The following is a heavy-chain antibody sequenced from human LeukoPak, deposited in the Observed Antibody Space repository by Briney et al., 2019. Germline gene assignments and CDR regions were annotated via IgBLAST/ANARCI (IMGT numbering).Heavy chain of an antibody. CDR1: GFTVSSNY. J-gene: IGHJ3*02. D-gene: IGHD3-22*01. V-gene: IGHV3-53*01. CDR2: IYSGGST. CDR3: ARDLRGYYNSSGYRSAVAFDI. Sequence: PGGSLRLSCAASGFTVSSNYMSWVRQAPGKGLEWVSVIYSGGSTYYADSVKGRFTISRDNSKNTLYLQMNSLRAEDTAVYYCARDLRGYYNSSGYRSAVAFDIWGQGTMVTVSS.